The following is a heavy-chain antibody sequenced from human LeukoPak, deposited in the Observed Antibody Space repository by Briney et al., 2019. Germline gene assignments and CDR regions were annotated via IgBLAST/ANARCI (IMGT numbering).Heavy chain of an antibody. D-gene: IGHD5/OR15-5a*01. CDR2: ILFDGSNK. J-gene: IGHJ6*02. V-gene: IGHV3-30*01. CDR1: GFTFSTYV. Sequence: PGRSLRLSCAASGFTFSTYVMHWVRQAPGKGLQWVAVILFDGSNKHYADSVKGRFIISRDNSMNTMYLQMNGLTAEDTAVYCCARVVPGSVYNYGMDVWGQGTTVTVPS. CDR3: ARVVPGSVYNYGMDV.